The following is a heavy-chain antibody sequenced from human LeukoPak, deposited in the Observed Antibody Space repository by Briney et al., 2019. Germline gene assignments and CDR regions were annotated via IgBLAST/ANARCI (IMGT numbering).Heavy chain of an antibody. Sequence: ASVKVSCKASAYTSTSYDINWVRQATGQGLEWMGWMNPNSGNTGYAQKFQGRVTMTRNTSISTAYMELSSLRSEDTAVYYCAAGIAAAGTFYWGQGTLVTVSS. CDR2: MNPNSGNT. V-gene: IGHV1-8*01. CDR3: AAGIAAAGTFY. J-gene: IGHJ4*02. D-gene: IGHD6-13*01. CDR1: AYTSTSYD.